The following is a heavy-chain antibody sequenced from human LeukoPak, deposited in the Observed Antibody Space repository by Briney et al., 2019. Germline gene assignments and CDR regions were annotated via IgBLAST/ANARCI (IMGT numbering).Heavy chain of an antibody. Sequence: GGSLRLSCAASGFTFSSYGMSWVRQAPGKGLEWVSAISGSGGSTYYADSVKGRFTISRDNSKNTLYLQMNSLRAEDTAVYYCAKVFRVPGWFDPWGQGTLVTVSS. CDR1: GFTFSSYG. J-gene: IGHJ5*02. D-gene: IGHD3-10*01. CDR3: AKVFRVPGWFDP. CDR2: ISGSGGST. V-gene: IGHV3-23*01.